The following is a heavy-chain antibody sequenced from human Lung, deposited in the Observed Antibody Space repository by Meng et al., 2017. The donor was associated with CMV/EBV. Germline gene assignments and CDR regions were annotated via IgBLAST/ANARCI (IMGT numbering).Heavy chain of an antibody. J-gene: IGHJ5*02. CDR3: ARDLNYYDSSGNYYVGWLDP. CDR1: GDNVSSNSAA. CDR2: TYYRSKWCN. V-gene: IGHV6-1*01. Sequence: SETLSLXXAISGDNVSSNSAAWNWIRQSPSRGLEWLGRTYYRSKWCNDFAPSVKSRITFNPDTSKNQLSLHLTSVTPEDTAVYYCARDLNYYDSSGNYYVGWLDPWGQGXLVTVSS. D-gene: IGHD3-22*01.